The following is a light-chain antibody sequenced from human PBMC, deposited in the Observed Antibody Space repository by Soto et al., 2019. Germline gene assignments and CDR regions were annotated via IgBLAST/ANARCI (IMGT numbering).Light chain of an antibody. CDR2: KAS. CDR1: QSISSG. CDR3: HQYNSSPYT. J-gene: IGKJ2*01. Sequence: DIQMTQSPSTLSASVGDRVTITCRASQSISSGLAWYQQKPGKAPKLLIYKASSLESGVPSRFSGSGSGTEFTLTISSLQPDDFATYYCHQYNSSPYTFGQGTKLEIK. V-gene: IGKV1-5*03.